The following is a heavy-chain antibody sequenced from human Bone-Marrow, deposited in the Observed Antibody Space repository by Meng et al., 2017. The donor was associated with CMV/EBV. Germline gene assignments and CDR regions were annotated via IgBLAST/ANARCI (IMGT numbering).Heavy chain of an antibody. CDR2: ISGGGGTT. J-gene: IGHJ4*02. CDR3: AKEGGWLGDSLDY. V-gene: IGHV3-23*01. CDR1: GFTSSRYA. Sequence: AASGFTSSRYAISWGRQAPGKGLEWVSTISGGGGTTYYAASVKGRFSISRDNSMSTLYLRMSSLRAEDTAVYYCAKEGGWLGDSLDYWGQGTLVTVS. D-gene: IGHD6-19*01.